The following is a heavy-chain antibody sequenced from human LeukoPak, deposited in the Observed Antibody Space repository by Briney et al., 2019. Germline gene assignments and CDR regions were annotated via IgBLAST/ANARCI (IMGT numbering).Heavy chain of an antibody. CDR2: IYYSGST. CDR1: GGSISSYY. CDR3: ARGRLYSGSYFGWFDP. Sequence: SETLSLTCTVSGGSISSYYWSWIRQPPGKGLEWIGYIYYSGSTSYNPSLKSRVTISVDTSKNQFSLKLSSVTAADTAVYYCARGRLYSGSYFGWFDPWGQGTLVTVSS. J-gene: IGHJ5*02. V-gene: IGHV4-59*01. D-gene: IGHD1-26*01.